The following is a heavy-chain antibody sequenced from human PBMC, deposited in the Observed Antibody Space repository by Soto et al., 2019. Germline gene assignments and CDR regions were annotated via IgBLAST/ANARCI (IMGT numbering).Heavy chain of an antibody. CDR3: ARHVGDWTMVRENWFDP. CDR1: GGSISSGNYY. D-gene: IGHD3-10*01. CDR2: IYYSGST. J-gene: IGHJ5*02. Sequence: SETLSLTCTVSGGSISSGNYYWGWIRQPPGKGLEWIGSIYYSGSTYYNPSLKSRVTISVDTSKNQFSLKLSSVTAADTAVYYCARHVGDWTMVRENWFDPWGQGTLVTVSS. V-gene: IGHV4-39*01.